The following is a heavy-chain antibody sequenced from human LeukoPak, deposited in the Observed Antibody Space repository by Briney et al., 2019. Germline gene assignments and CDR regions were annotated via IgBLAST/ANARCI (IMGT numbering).Heavy chain of an antibody. CDR1: GGSISSSSYY. CDR2: IYYSGST. CDR3: ARRGVYDFWSGYPFDY. Sequence: SETLSLTCTVSGGSISSSSYYWGWIRQPPGKGLEWIGSIYYSGSTYYNPSLKSRVTISVDTSKNQFSLKLSSVTAADTAVYYCARRGVYDFWSGYPFDYWGQGTLVTVSS. J-gene: IGHJ4*02. D-gene: IGHD3-3*01. V-gene: IGHV4-39*01.